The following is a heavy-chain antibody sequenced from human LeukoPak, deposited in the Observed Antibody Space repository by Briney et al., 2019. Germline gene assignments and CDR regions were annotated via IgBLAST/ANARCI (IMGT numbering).Heavy chain of an antibody. V-gene: IGHV4-34*01. D-gene: IGHD7-27*01. J-gene: IGHJ4*02. CDR3: ARTGDSHLFDY. Sequence: SETLSLTCAVYGGSFRGYYWSWIRQPPGKGLEWIGEINHSGSTNYNPSLKSRVTISVDTSKNQFSLKLSSVTAADTAVYYCARTGDSHLFDYWGQGTLVTVSS. CDR1: GGSFRGYY. CDR2: INHSGST.